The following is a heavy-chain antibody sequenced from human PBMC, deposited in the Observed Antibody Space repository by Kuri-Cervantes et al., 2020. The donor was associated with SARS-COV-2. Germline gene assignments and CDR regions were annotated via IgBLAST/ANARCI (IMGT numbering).Heavy chain of an antibody. D-gene: IGHD2-2*02. Sequence: GESLKISCAASGFTFSSYSMNWVRQAPGKGLEWVSYISSSSSTIYYADSVKGRFTISRDNAKNSLYLQVNSLRAEDTAVYYCARDPYCSSTSCYTGYYYYGMDVWGQGTTVTVSS. V-gene: IGHV3-48*01. J-gene: IGHJ6*02. CDR3: ARDPYCSSTSCYTGYYYYGMDV. CDR2: ISSSSSTI. CDR1: GFTFSSYS.